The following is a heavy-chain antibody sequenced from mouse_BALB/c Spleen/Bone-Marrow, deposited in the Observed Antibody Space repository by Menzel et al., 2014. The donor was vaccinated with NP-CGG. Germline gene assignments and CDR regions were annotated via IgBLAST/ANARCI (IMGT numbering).Heavy chain of an antibody. D-gene: IGHD4-1*01. V-gene: IGHV1-54*01. Sequence: VQLQESGAELVRPGTSVKVSCKASRYAFTTYLIEWVKRRPGQGLEWIGVINPGSGDTHYNEKFKDKATLTADKSSSTACMQLSSLTSDDSAVYFCARNANWLFTYWGQGTLVTVSA. CDR3: ARNANWLFTY. J-gene: IGHJ3*01. CDR2: INPGSGDT. CDR1: RYAFTTYL.